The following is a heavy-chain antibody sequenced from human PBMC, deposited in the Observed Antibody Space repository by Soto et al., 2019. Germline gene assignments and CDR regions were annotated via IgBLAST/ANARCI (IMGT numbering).Heavy chain of an antibody. CDR2: ISYIGST. CDR3: ARVYYYGSGSRWNYYYYGMDV. Sequence: SETLSLTCAVSGGSVNSGHYYWTWIRQPPGKGLDWIGYISYIGSTKYNPSLKSRVIISLDTSKNQFSLKLSSVTAADTAVYYCARVYYYGSGSRWNYYYYGMDVWGQGTTVTVSS. CDR1: GGSVNSGHYY. D-gene: IGHD3-10*01. V-gene: IGHV4-61*01. J-gene: IGHJ6*02.